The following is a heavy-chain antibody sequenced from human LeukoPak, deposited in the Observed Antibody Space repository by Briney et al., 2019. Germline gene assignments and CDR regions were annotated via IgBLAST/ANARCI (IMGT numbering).Heavy chain of an antibody. Sequence: SETLSLTCTVSGGSISSSSYYWGWIRQPPGKGLEWIGSIYYSGSTNYNPSLKSRVTISVDTSKNQFSLKLSSVTAADTAVYYCARDGSRLRRPWGFDYWGQRTLVTVSS. J-gene: IGHJ4*02. CDR3: ARDGSRLRRPWGFDY. CDR1: GGSISSSSYY. CDR2: IYYSGST. D-gene: IGHD5-12*01. V-gene: IGHV4-39*07.